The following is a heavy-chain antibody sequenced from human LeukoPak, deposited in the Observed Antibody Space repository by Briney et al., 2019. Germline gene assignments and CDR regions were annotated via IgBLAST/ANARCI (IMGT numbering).Heavy chain of an antibody. D-gene: IGHD1-26*01. CDR3: ARPLWGATAPSDY. CDR1: GFTFSDYY. J-gene: IGHJ4*02. V-gene: IGHV3-11*01. CDR2: ISSSGCTI. Sequence: GGSLRLSCAASGFTFSDYYMSWIRQAPGKGLEWVSYISSSGCTIYYADSVKGRFTISRDNAKDSLYLQMNSLRAEDTAVYYCARPLWGATAPSDYWGQGTLVTVSS.